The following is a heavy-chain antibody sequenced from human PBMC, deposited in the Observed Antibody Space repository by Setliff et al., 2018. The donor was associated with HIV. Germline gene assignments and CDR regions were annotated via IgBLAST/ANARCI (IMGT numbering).Heavy chain of an antibody. CDR2: ISVYNGQT. V-gene: IGHV1-18*01. J-gene: IGHJ2*01. CDR1: GYSFTTYG. CDR3: ARGHHFYWYFDL. Sequence: GASVKVSCKASGYSFTTYGISWVRQAPGQGLEWVGWISVYNGQTLYAQKVRDRITVTMDIPKDTAYMELRGLTPDDTAVYYCARGHHFYWYFDLWGPGTLVTVSS.